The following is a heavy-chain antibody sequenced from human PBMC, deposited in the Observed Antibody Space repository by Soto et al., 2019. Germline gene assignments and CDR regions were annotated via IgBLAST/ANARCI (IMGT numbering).Heavy chain of an antibody. D-gene: IGHD3-3*02. CDR1: DASLTGYY. V-gene: IGHV4-34*01. CDR3: VRGQPHRITIFEVVIRSYDYGMDV. J-gene: IGHJ6*02. CDR2: INYRGSS. Sequence: TLSLTCDVYDASLTGYYWTWMRQTPGKGLELIGEINYRGSSYYNPSLESRISKAVDTSKNQFSLKLRSVTAADTAVYFCVRGQPHRITIFEVVIRSYDYGMDVWGQGTTVTVSS.